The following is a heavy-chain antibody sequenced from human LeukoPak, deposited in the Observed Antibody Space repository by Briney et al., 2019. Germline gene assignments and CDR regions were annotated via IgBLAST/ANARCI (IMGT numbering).Heavy chain of an antibody. CDR3: ARGARARRYSAWFDP. CDR2: IYYSGST. CDR1: GGSISSYY. D-gene: IGHD3-9*01. J-gene: IGHJ5*02. V-gene: IGHV4-59*12. Sequence: PSETLSLTCTVSGGSISSYYWSWIRQPPGKGLEWIGYIYYSGSTNYNPSLKSRVTISVDTSKNQFSLKLSSVTAADTAVYYCARGARARRYSAWFDPWGQGTLVTVSS.